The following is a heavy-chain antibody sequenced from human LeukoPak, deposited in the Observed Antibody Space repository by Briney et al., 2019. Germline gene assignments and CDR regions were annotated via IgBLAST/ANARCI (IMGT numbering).Heavy chain of an antibody. J-gene: IGHJ4*02. D-gene: IGHD5-12*01. CDR1: GYTFTRYY. V-gene: IGHV1-46*01. CDR2: INPSGGST. CDR3: ARAGGYSGSDH. Sequence: ASVTVSCEASGYTFTRYYMHWVRQAPGQGLEWMGIINPSGGSTSYAQKFQGRVTVTRDTSTSTVYMELSSLRSEDTAVYYCARAGGYSGSDHWGQGTLVTVSS.